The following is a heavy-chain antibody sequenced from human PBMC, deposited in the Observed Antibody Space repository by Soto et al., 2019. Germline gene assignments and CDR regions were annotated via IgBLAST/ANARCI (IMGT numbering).Heavy chain of an antibody. D-gene: IGHD3-22*01. CDR3: ARPSYDSSGYYPYWYFDL. V-gene: IGHV1-18*01. CDR2: ISAYNGNT. Sequence: ASVKVSCKASGYTFTIYGIIWVRQAPGQGLEWMGWISAYNGNTNYAQKLQGRVTMTTDTSTSTAYMELRSLRSDDTAVYYCARPSYDSSGYYPYWYFDLWGRGTLVTVSS. CDR1: GYTFTIYG. J-gene: IGHJ2*01.